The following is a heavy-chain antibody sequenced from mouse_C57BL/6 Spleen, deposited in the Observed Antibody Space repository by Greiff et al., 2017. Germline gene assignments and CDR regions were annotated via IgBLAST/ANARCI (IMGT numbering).Heavy chain of an antibody. CDR2: INPNNGGT. CDR1: GYTFTDYY. V-gene: IGHV1-26*01. Sequence: EVQLQQSGPELVKPGASVKISCKASGYTFTDYYMNWVKQSHGKSLEWIGDINPNNGGTSYNQKFKGKATLTVDKSSSTAYMELRSLTSEDSAVYYCARPLRGVFGYWGQGTLVTVSA. D-gene: IGHD1-1*01. CDR3: ARPLRGVFGY. J-gene: IGHJ3*01.